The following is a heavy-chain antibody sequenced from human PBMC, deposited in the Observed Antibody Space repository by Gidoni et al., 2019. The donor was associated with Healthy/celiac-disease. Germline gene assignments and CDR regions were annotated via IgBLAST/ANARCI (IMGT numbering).Heavy chain of an antibody. J-gene: IGHJ6*02. CDR2: ISYDGSNK. CDR3: ARDGDYYGSGPNGYYYGMDV. V-gene: IGHV3-30*01. CDR1: GFPFSSYA. Sequence: QVQLVESGGGVVQPGRSLRLSCAASGFPFSSYAMHWVRQAPGKGLEWVAVISYDGSNKYYADSVKGRFTISRDNSKNTLYLQMNSLRAEDTAVYYCARDGDYYGSGPNGYYYGMDVWGQGTTVTVSS. D-gene: IGHD3-10*01.